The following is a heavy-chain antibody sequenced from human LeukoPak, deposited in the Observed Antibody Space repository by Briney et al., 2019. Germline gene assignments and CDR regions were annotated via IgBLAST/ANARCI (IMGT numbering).Heavy chain of an antibody. CDR1: GYTFTSYY. Sequence: GASVKVSCKASGYTFTSYYMHWVRQAPGQGLEWMGIINPSGGSTSYAQKFQGRVTMTRDTSTSTVYMELSSLRSEDTAVYYCARDNVLLWFGELGGYDYWGQGTLVTVSS. J-gene: IGHJ4*02. D-gene: IGHD3-10*01. V-gene: IGHV1-46*01. CDR3: ARDNVLLWFGELGGYDY. CDR2: INPSGGST.